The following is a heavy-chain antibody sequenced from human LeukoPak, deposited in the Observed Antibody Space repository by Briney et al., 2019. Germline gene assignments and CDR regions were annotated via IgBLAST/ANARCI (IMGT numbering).Heavy chain of an antibody. J-gene: IGHJ4*02. Sequence: NASETLSLTCTVSGGSISSSSYYWGWIRQPPGKGLEWIGSIYYSVSTYYNPSLKSRVTISVDTSKNQFSLKLSSVTAADTAVYYCARLRWLDYYFDYWGRGTLVTVSS. D-gene: IGHD6-19*01. V-gene: IGHV4-39*01. CDR2: IYYSVST. CDR3: ARLRWLDYYFDY. CDR1: GGSISSSSYY.